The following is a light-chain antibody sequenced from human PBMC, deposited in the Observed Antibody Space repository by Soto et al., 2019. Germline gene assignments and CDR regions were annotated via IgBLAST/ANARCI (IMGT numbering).Light chain of an antibody. V-gene: IGKV4-1*01. CDR3: RQYYSTPRT. Sequence: DIVMTQSPDSLAVSLGERATINCKSSQSILYSSNNKNYLAWYQQKPGQPPKLLIYWASTRESGVPDRFSGSGSGTDFTLTISSLQAEDVAVYYCRQYYSTPRTFGQGTKVDI. CDR2: WAS. J-gene: IGKJ1*01. CDR1: QSILYSSNNKNY.